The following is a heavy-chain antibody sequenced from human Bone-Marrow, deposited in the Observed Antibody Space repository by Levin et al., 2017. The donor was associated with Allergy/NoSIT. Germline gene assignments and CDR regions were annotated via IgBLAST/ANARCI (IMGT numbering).Heavy chain of an antibody. J-gene: IGHJ4*02. V-gene: IGHV3-23*01. Sequence: GGSLRLSCVASGFIFSTYTMNWVRQAPGRGLEWVSGIYGSGRSTFYADSVKGRFTISRDHSKNTLSLQMNSLGADDTAVYYGAKDMPPDGVWDIDSWGQGTLVTVSA. CDR3: AKDMPPDGVWDIDS. D-gene: IGHD2-2*01. CDR1: GFIFSTYT. CDR2: IYGSGRST.